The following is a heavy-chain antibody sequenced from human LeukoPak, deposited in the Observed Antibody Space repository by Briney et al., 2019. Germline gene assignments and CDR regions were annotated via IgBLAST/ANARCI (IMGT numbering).Heavy chain of an antibody. Sequence: GGSLRLSCAASGFTVSSTYMSWVRQAPGRGLEWASVIYTGGDTYYADSVKGRSTISRDNSKNTLYLQMNSLRAEDTAVYYCARQLGNELDFWGQGTLVTVSS. V-gene: IGHV3-53*01. CDR3: ARQLGNELDF. D-gene: IGHD1-1*01. CDR1: GFTVSSTY. CDR2: IYTGGDT. J-gene: IGHJ4*02.